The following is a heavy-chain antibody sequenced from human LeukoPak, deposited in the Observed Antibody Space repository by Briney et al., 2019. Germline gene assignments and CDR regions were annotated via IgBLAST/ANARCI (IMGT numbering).Heavy chain of an antibody. Sequence: PSETLSLTCTVSGYSISSGYYWGWIRQPPGKGLEWIGSIYHSGSTYYNPSLKSRVTISVDTSKNQFSLKLSSVTAADTAVYYCGGGGGHSSSWYGGGVYFDYGGRGPLVIASS. J-gene: IGHJ4*02. V-gene: IGHV4-38-2*02. CDR1: GYSISSGYY. D-gene: IGHD6-13*01. CDR3: GGGGGHSSSWYGGGVYFDY. CDR2: IYHSGST.